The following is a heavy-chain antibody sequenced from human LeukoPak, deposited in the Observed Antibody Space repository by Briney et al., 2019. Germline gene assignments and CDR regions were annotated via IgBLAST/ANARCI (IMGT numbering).Heavy chain of an antibody. V-gene: IGHV4-39*01. CDR1: GGSISSSSYF. J-gene: IGHJ4*02. CDR2: VHYSGST. CDR3: ARIIDY. Sequence: PSETLSLTCSVSGGSISSSSYFWGWIRQPPGKGLEWIASVHYSGSTYYNPSLKSRVTISVDTSKNQFSLKLSSVTAADTAVYYCARIIDYWGQGTLVTVSS.